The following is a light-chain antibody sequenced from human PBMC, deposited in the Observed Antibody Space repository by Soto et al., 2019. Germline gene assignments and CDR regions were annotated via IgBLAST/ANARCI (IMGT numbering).Light chain of an antibody. CDR3: QQSNNWPKT. J-gene: IGKJ1*01. V-gene: IGKV3-15*01. Sequence: EIVMTQSPDTLSVSPGETATLSCRASQSVGSNLDWYQQKPGQAPRLLISDASTRAAGLPARFSGSGSGTEFTLTISSLQSEDFAVYYCQQSNNWPKTFVQGTKVEIK. CDR1: QSVGSN. CDR2: DAS.